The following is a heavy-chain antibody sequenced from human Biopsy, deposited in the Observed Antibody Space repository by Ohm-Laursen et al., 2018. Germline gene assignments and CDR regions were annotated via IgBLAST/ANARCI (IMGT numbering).Heavy chain of an antibody. J-gene: IGHJ5*02. CDR1: GGSIKSYY. V-gene: IGHV4-59*01. Sequence: SQTLSLTWTVSGGSIKSYYWNWIRQSPGKGLEWIGFIYYTGHTNYNPSLKSRVTISKDTSKNQFSLQVNSVTAADTAVYYCARTPRDSFWSGSYKRGLWFDPWGQGTLVIVSS. CDR2: IYYTGHT. CDR3: ARTPRDSFWSGSYKRGLWFDP. D-gene: IGHD3-3*01.